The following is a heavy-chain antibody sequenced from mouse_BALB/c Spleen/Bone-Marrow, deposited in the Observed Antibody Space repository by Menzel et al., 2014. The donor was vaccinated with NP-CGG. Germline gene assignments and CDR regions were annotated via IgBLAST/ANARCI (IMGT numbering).Heavy chain of an antibody. CDR1: GFTFTDYY. Sequence: EVKLVESGGGLVQPGCSLRLSCATSGFTFTDYYMSWVRQPPGKALEWLGFIRNKANGYTTEYSASVKGRFTISRDNSQSILYLQMNTLRAEDSATYYCARYDVYYYFDYWGQGTTLTVSS. J-gene: IGHJ2*01. CDR3: ARYDVYYYFDY. D-gene: IGHD2-3*01. CDR2: IRNKANGYTT. V-gene: IGHV7-3*02.